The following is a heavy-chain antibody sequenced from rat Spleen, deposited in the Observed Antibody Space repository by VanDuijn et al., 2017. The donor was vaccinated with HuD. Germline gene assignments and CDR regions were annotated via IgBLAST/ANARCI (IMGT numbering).Heavy chain of an antibody. CDR2: IIYDGSRT. D-gene: IGHD1-9*01. CDR3: ARRHYGYTDYFDY. Sequence: EVQLVESGGGLVQPGRSLQLSCAASGFTFNNYGMHWIRQAPKKGLEWVATIIYDGSRTYYRDSVKGRFTISRDSAKSSLYLQMDSLRSEDTATYHCARRHYGYTDYFDYWGQGVMVTVSS. V-gene: IGHV5-29*01. CDR1: GFTFNNYG. J-gene: IGHJ2*01.